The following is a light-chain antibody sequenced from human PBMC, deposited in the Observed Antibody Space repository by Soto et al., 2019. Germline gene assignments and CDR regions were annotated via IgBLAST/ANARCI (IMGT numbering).Light chain of an antibody. CDR1: SSDVGGYNY. Sequence: QSALTQPAPVSGSPGQSITISCTGTSSDVGGYNYVSWYQQHPGKVPKLMIYEVFRQPSGISDRFSGSKSGNTASLTISGLQAEDEADYYCCSYTTTSTFVFGGGTKLTVL. CDR3: CSYTTTSTFV. V-gene: IGLV2-14*03. CDR2: EVF. J-gene: IGLJ2*01.